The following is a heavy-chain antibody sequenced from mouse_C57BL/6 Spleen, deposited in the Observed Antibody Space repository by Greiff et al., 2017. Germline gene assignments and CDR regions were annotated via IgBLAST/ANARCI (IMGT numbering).Heavy chain of an antibody. CDR2: IYPGGGGT. J-gene: IGHJ4*01. Sequence: QVQLKQSGPGLVKPGASVKISCKASDYAFRSSWMNWVKQRPGKGLEWIGRIYPGGGGTNYNGKFEGQATLTADKSSRTAYMQLRSLTSEDSAVYFCARSERNTYDYAMAYWGQGTPVTVSS. CDR1: DYAFRSSW. D-gene: IGHD2-1*01. CDR3: ARSERNTYDYAMAY. V-gene: IGHV1-82*01.